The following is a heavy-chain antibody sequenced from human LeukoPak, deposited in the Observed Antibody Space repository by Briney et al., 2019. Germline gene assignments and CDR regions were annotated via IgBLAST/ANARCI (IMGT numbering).Heavy chain of an antibody. J-gene: IGHJ1*01. Sequence: ASVKVSCKASGYTFTSYGISLVRQAPGQGLEWMVWISAYNGNTNYAQKLQGRVTMTTDTSTSTAYMELRSMRSDDTAVYYCARSKAAAAGEYFQHWGQGTLVTVSS. D-gene: IGHD6-13*01. CDR2: ISAYNGNT. CDR1: GYTFTSYG. CDR3: ARSKAAAAGEYFQH. V-gene: IGHV1-18*01.